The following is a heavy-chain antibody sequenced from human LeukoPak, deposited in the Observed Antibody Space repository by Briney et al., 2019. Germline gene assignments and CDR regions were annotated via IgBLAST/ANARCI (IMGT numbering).Heavy chain of an antibody. V-gene: IGHV1-18*01. CDR2: ISAYNGNT. J-gene: IGHJ5*02. D-gene: IGHD6-13*01. Sequence: ASVKVSCKASGYTFTSYGISWVRQAPGQGLEWMGWISAYNGNTNYAQKLQGRVTMTTDTSTSTAYMELRSLRSDDTAAYYCARVVEQQLVRGLDWFDPWGQGTLVTVSS. CDR1: GYTFTSYG. CDR3: ARVVEQQLVRGLDWFDP.